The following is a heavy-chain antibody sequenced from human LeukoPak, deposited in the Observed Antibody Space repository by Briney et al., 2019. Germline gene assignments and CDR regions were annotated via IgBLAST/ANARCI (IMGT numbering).Heavy chain of an antibody. Sequence: GASVKVSCKASGYTFTGYYIHWVRQAPGQGLEWMGRIIVMSGTANYAQKFQDRVTITTDESTRTSYMEVSSLRSEDTAVYFCATELRGYSFGYDSWGQGTLVTVFS. J-gene: IGHJ5*01. CDR3: ATELRGYSFGYDS. CDR1: GYTFTGYY. CDR2: IIVMSGTA. V-gene: IGHV1-69*05. D-gene: IGHD5-12*01.